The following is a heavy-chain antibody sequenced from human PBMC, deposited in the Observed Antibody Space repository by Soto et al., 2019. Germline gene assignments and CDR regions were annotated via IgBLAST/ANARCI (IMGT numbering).Heavy chain of an antibody. CDR3: AREVQVHTPAFVY. D-gene: IGHD3-10*01. J-gene: IGHJ4*02. CDR2: ISPMFGAA. V-gene: IGHV1-69*19. CDR1: GGTFNTYA. Sequence: QVQLVQSGAEMKKPGSSVKVSCQSSGGTFNTYAMNWVRQAPGQGPEWMGDISPMFGAANYAPKFQGRVTITADECTGTSYMHLSSLTSEDTALYFCAREVQVHTPAFVYWGQGTLVTFSS.